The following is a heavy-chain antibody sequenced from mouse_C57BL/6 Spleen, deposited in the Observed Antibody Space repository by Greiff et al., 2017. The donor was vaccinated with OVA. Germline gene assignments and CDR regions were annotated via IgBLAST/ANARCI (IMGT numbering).Heavy chain of an antibody. V-gene: IGHV1-80*01. D-gene: IGHD4-1*01. CDR1: GYAFSSYW. Sequence: QVHVKQSGAELVKPGASVKISCKASGYAFSSYWMNWVKQRPGKGLEWIGQIYPGDGDTNYNGKFKGKATLTADKSSSTAYMQLSSLTSEDSAVYFCARGGLGRYFDYWGQGTTLTVSS. CDR3: ARGGLGRYFDY. J-gene: IGHJ2*01. CDR2: IYPGDGDT.